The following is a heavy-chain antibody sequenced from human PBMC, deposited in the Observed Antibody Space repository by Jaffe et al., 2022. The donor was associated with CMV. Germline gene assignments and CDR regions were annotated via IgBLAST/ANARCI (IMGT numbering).Heavy chain of an antibody. J-gene: IGHJ6*02. CDR2: ISSSSSYI. CDR3: ASHGTGIAVAGTLGDYYYYGMDV. V-gene: IGHV3-21*01. CDR1: GFTFSSYS. Sequence: EVQLVESGGGLVKPGGSLRLSCAASGFTFSSYSMNWVRQAPGKGLEWVSSISSSSSYIYYADSVKGRFTISRDNAKNSLYLQMNSLRAEDTAVYYCASHGTGIAVAGTLGDYYYYGMDVWGQGTTVTVSS. D-gene: IGHD6-19*01.